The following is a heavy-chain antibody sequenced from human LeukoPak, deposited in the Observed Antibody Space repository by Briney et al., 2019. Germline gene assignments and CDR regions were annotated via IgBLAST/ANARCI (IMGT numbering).Heavy chain of an antibody. CDR1: GFTFSSYG. CDR2: IWYDGSNK. D-gene: IGHD3-10*01. Sequence: PGRSLRLSCAASGFTFSSYGMHWVRQAPGKGLEWVAVIWYDGSNKYYADSVKGRFTISRDNSKNTLYLQMNSLRAEDTAVYYCARDSDYYGSGDNWFDPWGQGTLVTVSS. V-gene: IGHV3-33*01. CDR3: ARDSDYYGSGDNWFDP. J-gene: IGHJ5*02.